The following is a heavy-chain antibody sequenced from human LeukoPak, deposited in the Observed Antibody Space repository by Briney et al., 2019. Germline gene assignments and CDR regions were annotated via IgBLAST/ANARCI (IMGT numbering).Heavy chain of an antibody. CDR1: GYTLTELS. CDR2: FDPEDGET. Sequence: ASVKVSCKVSGYTLTELSMHWVRQAPGKGLEWMGGFDPEDGETIYAQKFQGRVTMTEDTSTDTAYMELRSLRSDDMAVYYCARDDFWSGYYRVLDYWGQGTLVTVSS. CDR3: ARDDFWSGYYRVLDY. D-gene: IGHD3-3*01. V-gene: IGHV1-24*01. J-gene: IGHJ4*02.